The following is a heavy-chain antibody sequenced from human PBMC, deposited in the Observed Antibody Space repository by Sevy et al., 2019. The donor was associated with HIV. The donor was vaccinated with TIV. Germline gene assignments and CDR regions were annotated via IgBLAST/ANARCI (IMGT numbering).Heavy chain of an antibody. V-gene: IGHV3-23*01. J-gene: IGHJ4*02. CDR1: GFTLTNYA. CDR3: AKGLDRSVHKFVY. Sequence: GGSLRLSCAASGFTLTNYAMSWVRQAPGKGLEWVSVISGSGGITYYADSVKGEFTISRDISKNTLYLQMNSLRAEDTAVYYCAKGLDRSVHKFVYWGQGTLVTDSS. D-gene: IGHD6-25*01. CDR2: ISGSGGIT.